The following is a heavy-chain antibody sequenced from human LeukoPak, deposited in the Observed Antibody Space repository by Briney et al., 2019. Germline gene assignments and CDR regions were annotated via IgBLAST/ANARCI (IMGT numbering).Heavy chain of an antibody. D-gene: IGHD2-2*01. CDR1: GYTFNGYY. V-gene: IGHV1-2*02. CDR3: TRHQGCSSTKCYRYFDY. J-gene: IGHJ4*02. Sequence: ASVKVSCKASGYTFNGYYMHWVRQAPGQGLEWMGWTNPKNGGTKYAQKFQDRVTMTRDTSNSTAYMELSRLTSDDTAVYYCTRHQGCSSTKCYRYFDYWGQGTLVTVSS. CDR2: TNPKNGGT.